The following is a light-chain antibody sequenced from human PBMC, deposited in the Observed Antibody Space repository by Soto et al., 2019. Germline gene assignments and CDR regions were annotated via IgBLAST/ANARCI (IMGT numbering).Light chain of an antibody. CDR1: SSNIERNT. J-gene: IGLJ3*02. V-gene: IGLV1-44*01. CDR3: ATWDDTLTGWV. Sequence: QSVLTQPLSASGTPGQRVNISCSGSSSNIERNTVSWYQQLPGTAPKLLIHSNDQRPSGVPDRFSGSKSGTSASLAISGLQPEDEAHYYCATWDDTLTGWVLGGGTKLTVL. CDR2: SND.